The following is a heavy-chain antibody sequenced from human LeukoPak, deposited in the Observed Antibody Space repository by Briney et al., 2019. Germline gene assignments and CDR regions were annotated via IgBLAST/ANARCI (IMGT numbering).Heavy chain of an antibody. CDR1: GFTFSSYS. V-gene: IGHV3-21*01. J-gene: IGHJ4*02. CDR2: ISSSSSYI. CDR3: ARDWRYYGSGTSNAYFDY. Sequence: GGSLRLSCAASGFTFSSYSMNWVRQAPGKGLEWVSSISSSSSYIYYADSVKGRFTISRDNAKNSLYLHMNSLRAEDTAVYYCARDWRYYGSGTSNAYFDYWGQGTLVTVSS. D-gene: IGHD3-10*01.